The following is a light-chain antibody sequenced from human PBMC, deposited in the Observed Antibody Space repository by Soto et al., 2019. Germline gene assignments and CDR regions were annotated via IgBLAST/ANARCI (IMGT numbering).Light chain of an antibody. J-gene: IGKJ4*01. CDR3: QQSYSNPLT. CDR1: ETITRY. V-gene: IGKV1-39*01. Sequence: DIQMTQSPSSLSASIGETVIISCRASETITRYLNWYQSKPGKAPRLLISGASSLQSGVPSRFSGSYSETDFTLPNRSLQPEDFATYYCQQSYSNPLTFGGGTKVEMK. CDR2: GAS.